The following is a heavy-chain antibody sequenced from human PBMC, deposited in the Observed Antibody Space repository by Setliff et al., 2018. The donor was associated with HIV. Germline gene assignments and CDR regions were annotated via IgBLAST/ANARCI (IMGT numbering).Heavy chain of an antibody. CDR1: GFTFSSYA. V-gene: IGHV3-23*01. D-gene: IGHD3-10*01. CDR3: ARDRGYPDSFNI. J-gene: IGHJ3*02. Sequence: PGGSLRLSCAASGFTFSSYAMSWVRQTPGKGLEWVSFISSSAGSTYYSDSVKGRFTISRDNSKNTLYLQMNSLRAEDTAVYYCARDRGYPDSFNIWGQGTVVTASS. CDR2: ISSSAGST.